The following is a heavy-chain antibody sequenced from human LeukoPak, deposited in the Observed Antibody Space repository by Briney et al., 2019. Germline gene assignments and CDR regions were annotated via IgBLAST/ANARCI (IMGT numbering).Heavy chain of an antibody. D-gene: IGHD3-22*01. CDR1: GGSISSYY. CDR3: ARDLGSGYEAFDI. J-gene: IGHJ3*02. CDR2: IYHSGST. V-gene: IGHV4-59*12. Sequence: SETLSLTCTVSGGSISSYYWSWIRQPPGKGLEWIGYIYHSGSTYYNPSLKSRVTISVDRSKNQFSLKLSSVTAADTAVYYCARDLGSGYEAFDIWGQGTMVTVSS.